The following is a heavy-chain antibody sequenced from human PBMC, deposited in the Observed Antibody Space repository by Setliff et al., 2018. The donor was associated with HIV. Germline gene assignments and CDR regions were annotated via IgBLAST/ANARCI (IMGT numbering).Heavy chain of an antibody. J-gene: IGHJ6*03. D-gene: IGHD3-3*01. CDR3: ARLNYDFWSGYYTFYYYYYMDV. CDR1: GFTFSSYW. Sequence: GGSLRLSCAASGFTFSSYWMHWVRQAPGKGLVWVSRINSDGSSTSYADSVKGRFTISRGNAKNTLYLQMNSLRAEDTAVYYCARLNYDFWSGYYTFYYYYYMDVWGKGTTVTVSS. V-gene: IGHV3-74*01. CDR2: INSDGSST.